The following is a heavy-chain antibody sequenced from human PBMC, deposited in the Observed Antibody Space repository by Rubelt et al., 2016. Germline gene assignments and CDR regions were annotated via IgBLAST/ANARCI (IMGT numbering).Heavy chain of an antibody. D-gene: IGHD4-17*01. Sequence: PASGFSFSRYWMSWVRQAPGKGLEWVANMNQGGGERYYVDSVEGRFTISRDNAKNSLVLQMNSLRAEDTAVYYCARYDDDDSGAFDIWGQGIMVTVSS. CDR1: GFSFSRYW. CDR3: ARYDDDDSGAFDI. J-gene: IGHJ3*02. V-gene: IGHV3-7*01. CDR2: MNQGGGER.